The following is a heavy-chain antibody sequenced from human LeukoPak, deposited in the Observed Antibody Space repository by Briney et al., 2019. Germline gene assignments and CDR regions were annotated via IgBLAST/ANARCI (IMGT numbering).Heavy chain of an antibody. D-gene: IGHD4-11*01. V-gene: IGHV3-23*01. Sequence: GGSLRLSCAASGFTFGSYAMSWARQTPGKGLEWVSTIFGSGAGTYYADSVKGRFTISRDNSNNTLYLQLNGLRAEDTAVYFCAKERGHTLTSYHMDVWGKGTTVTVSS. CDR2: IFGSGAGT. J-gene: IGHJ6*03. CDR1: GFTFGSYA. CDR3: AKERGHTLTSYHMDV.